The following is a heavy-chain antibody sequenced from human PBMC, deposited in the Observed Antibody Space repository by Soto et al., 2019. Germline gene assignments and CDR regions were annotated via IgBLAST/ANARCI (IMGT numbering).Heavy chain of an antibody. D-gene: IGHD1-1*01. CDR3: XXXTGTSREGYYYGMDV. V-gene: IGHV3-23*01. CDR1: GFTFSSYA. J-gene: IGHJ6*02. Sequence: GGSLRLSCAASGFTFSSYAMSWVRQAPGKGLEWVSAISGSGGSTYYADSVXGXXXXXXXXXXXXXXXXXXXXXXXXXXXXXXXXXTGTSREGYYYGMDVWGQGTTVTVSS. CDR2: ISGSGGST.